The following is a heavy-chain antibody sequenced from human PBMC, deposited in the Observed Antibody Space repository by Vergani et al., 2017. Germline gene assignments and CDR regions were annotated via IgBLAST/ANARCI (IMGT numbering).Heavy chain of an antibody. D-gene: IGHD1-1*01. Sequence: QVHLVESGGGVVQPGRSLRLSCVVSGFTSSYYGMHWVRQAPGKGLEWVAVISDDGTQKYYADSVKGRFTISRDNFKSTLYLQMNSLRTEDTAVYYCATKSCGTPGCQIGYFREWGQGTLVTVSS. CDR2: ISDDGTQK. V-gene: IGHV3-30*03. J-gene: IGHJ1*01. CDR1: GFTSSYYG. CDR3: ATKSCGTPGCQIGYFRE.